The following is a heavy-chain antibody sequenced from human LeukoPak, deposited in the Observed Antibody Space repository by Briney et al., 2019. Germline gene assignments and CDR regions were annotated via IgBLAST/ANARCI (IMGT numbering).Heavy chain of an antibody. CDR1: GCTFSSYS. J-gene: IGHJ6*03. D-gene: IGHD3-3*01. V-gene: IGHV3-21*01. Sequence: PGGSLRLSCAASGCTFSSYSMNWVRQAPGKGLGWVSSISSSSGDIYYADSVKGRFAISRDNAKNSLYLQMNSLRAEDTAVYYCARGGRFLEWFHIGGDYSYYMDVWGKGTTVTVS. CDR3: ARGGRFLEWFHIGGDYSYYMDV. CDR2: ISSSSGDI.